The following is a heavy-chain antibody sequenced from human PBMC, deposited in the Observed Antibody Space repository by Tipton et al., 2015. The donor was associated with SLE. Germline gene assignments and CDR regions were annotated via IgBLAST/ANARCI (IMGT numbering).Heavy chain of an antibody. CDR2: ISGSGGST. CDR3: AKDASGFHY. J-gene: IGHJ4*02. CDR1: SSSSYY. D-gene: IGHD3-3*01. Sequence: SSSSYYWGWIRQPPGKGLEWVSAISGSGGSTYYADSVKGRFTISRDNSKNTLYLQMNSLRAEDTAVYYCAKDASGFHYWGQGTLVTVSS. V-gene: IGHV3-23*01.